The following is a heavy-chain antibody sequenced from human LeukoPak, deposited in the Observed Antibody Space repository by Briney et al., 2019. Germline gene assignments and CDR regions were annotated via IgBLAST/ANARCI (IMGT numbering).Heavy chain of an antibody. CDR1: GFTFSSYG. J-gene: IGHJ4*02. D-gene: IGHD6-19*01. V-gene: IGHV3-30*02. Sequence: GGSLRLSCAASGFTFSSYGMHWVRQAPGKGLEWVAFIRYDGSNKYYADSVKGRFTISRDNSKNTLYLQMNSLRAEDTAVYYCAKGSPSIAVASYDYWGQGTLVTVPS. CDR2: IRYDGSNK. CDR3: AKGSPSIAVASYDY.